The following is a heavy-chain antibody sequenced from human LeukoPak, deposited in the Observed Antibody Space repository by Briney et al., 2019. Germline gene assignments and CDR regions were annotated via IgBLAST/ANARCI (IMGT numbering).Heavy chain of an antibody. Sequence: SGPVLVKPTETLTLTCTVSGFSLSNARMGVSWIRQPPGKALEWLAHICSNDEKSYSTSLKSRLTISKDTSKSQVVLTMTNMDPVDTATYYCARMATVPGPADYWGRGTLVTVSS. CDR1: GFSLSNARMG. CDR3: ARMATVPGPADY. CDR2: ICSNDEK. V-gene: IGHV2-26*01. J-gene: IGHJ4*02. D-gene: IGHD4-11*01.